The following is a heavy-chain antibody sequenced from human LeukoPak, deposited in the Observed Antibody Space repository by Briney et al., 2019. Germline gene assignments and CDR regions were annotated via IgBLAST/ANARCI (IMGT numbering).Heavy chain of an antibody. J-gene: IGHJ4*02. Sequence: SETLSLTCTVSGDSISSFWWSCLRQPPGKGLEWIGCIYYSGSTKYNPSLKSRVAISVDTSKNQFSLKLTSVTAADTAVYYCARDLELERNRWNYFESWGQGTLVTVSS. CDR3: ARDLELERNRWNYFES. CDR2: IYYSGST. CDR1: GDSISSFW. D-gene: IGHD1-1*01. V-gene: IGHV4-59*01.